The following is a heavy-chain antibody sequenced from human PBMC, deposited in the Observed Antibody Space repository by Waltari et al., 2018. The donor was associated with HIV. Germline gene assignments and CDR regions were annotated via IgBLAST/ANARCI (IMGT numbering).Heavy chain of an antibody. Sequence: QVQLVQSGAEVKKPGASVKVSCKASGNIFPANYIHSVRQAPGQGLEWMGWINPSSGGTNSAQKFQGRVTMTWDTSINTAYMELSGLRSDDTAVYFCARDRSIVSRHYDNAVAPYFDNWGRGTLVSVSS. D-gene: IGHD3-22*01. V-gene: IGHV1-2*02. CDR3: ARDRSIVSRHYDNAVAPYFDN. J-gene: IGHJ4*02. CDR1: GNIFPANY. CDR2: INPSSGGT.